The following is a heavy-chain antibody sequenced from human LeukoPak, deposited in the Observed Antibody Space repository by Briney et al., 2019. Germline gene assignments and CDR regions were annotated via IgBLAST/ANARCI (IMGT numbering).Heavy chain of an antibody. CDR1: GYTFTGYY. D-gene: IGHD6-13*01. J-gene: IGHJ4*02. V-gene: IGHV1-2*02. Sequence: ASVKVSCKASGYTFTGYYMHWVRQAPGQGLEWMGWINPNSGGTNYAQKFQGRVTMTRDTSISTAYMELSRLRSDDTAVYYCARVSYSSSRYLGYWGQGTLVTVSS. CDR2: INPNSGGT. CDR3: ARVSYSSSRYLGY.